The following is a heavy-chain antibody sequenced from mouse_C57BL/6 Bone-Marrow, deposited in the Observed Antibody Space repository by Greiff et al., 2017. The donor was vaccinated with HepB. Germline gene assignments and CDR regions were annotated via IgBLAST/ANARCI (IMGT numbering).Heavy chain of an antibody. J-gene: IGHJ1*03. V-gene: IGHV6-6*01. D-gene: IGHD1-1*01. CDR2: IRNKANNHAT. CDR3: TRRFTTVVAHWYFDV. CDR1: GFTFSDAW. Sequence: EVQLQESGGGLVQPGGSMKLSCAASGFTFSDAWMDWVRQSPEKGLEWVAEIRNKANNHATYYAESVKGRFTISRDDSKSSVYLQMNSLRAEDTGIYYCTRRFTTVVAHWYFDVWGTGTTVTVSS.